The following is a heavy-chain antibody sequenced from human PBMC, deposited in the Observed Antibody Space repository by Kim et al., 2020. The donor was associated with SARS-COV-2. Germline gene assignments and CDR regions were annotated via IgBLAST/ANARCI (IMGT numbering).Heavy chain of an antibody. CDR1: GFTVSSNY. V-gene: IGHV3-53*01. D-gene: IGHD6-13*01. CDR3: ARDRGAAAGLSFDY. Sequence: GGSLRLSCAASGFTVSSNYMSWVRQAPGKGLEWVSLIYSGGNTYYADSVKGRFTISRDTSKNTLYLQMNSLRVEDTAVYYCARDRGAAAGLSFDYLGQGTLVTVSS. CDR2: IYSGGNT. J-gene: IGHJ4*02.